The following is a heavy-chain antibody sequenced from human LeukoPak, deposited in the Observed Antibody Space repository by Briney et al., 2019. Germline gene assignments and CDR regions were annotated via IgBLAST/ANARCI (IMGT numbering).Heavy chain of an antibody. V-gene: IGHV3-30*04. D-gene: IGHD2-2*01. CDR3: AKRGYCSSTSCYSHAFDI. Sequence: QPGRSLRLSCAASGFTFSSYAMHWVRQAPGKGLEWVAVISYDGSNKYYADSVKGRFTISRDNSKNTLYLQMNSLRAEDTAVYYCAKRGYCSSTSCYSHAFDIWGQGTMVTVSS. J-gene: IGHJ3*02. CDR1: GFTFSSYA. CDR2: ISYDGSNK.